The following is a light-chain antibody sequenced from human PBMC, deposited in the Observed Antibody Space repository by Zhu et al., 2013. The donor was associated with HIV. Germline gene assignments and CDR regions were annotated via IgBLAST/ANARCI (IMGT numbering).Light chain of an antibody. Sequence: DVQMTQSPSSLSASVGDRVTITCRASQGVSTYLAWFQQRPGKAPKSLIYGASSLQSGVSSRFSGSGSGTDFTLTISSLQPEDSATYYCQQSYTRPRTFGQGTKVE. J-gene: IGKJ1*01. CDR3: QQSYTRPRT. CDR1: QGVSTY. V-gene: IGKV1-16*01. CDR2: GAS.